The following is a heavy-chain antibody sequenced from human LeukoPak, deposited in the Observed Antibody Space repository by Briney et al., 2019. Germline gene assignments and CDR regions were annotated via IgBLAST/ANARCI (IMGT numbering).Heavy chain of an antibody. J-gene: IGHJ3*02. V-gene: IGHV4-30-4*01. CDR2: IYDSGSA. CDR1: GVSIGSGDYY. Sequence: SQTLSLTCTVSGVSIGSGDYYWRWLRQPPGKGLECIGYIYDSGSAYYNPSHKSRVTISVDTSKNQLSLKLSSVTAADTAVYYCARGPSDAFDIWGQGTMVTVSS. CDR3: ARGPSDAFDI.